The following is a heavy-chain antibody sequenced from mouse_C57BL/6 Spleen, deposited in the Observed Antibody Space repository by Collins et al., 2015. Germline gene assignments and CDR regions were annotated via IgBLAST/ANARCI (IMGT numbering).Heavy chain of an antibody. CDR3: ASRAY. Sequence: DVQLQESGPGLVKPSQSLSLTCSVTGYSITSGYYWNWIRQFPGNKLEWMGYISYDGSNNYNPSLKNRISITRDTSKNQFFLKLNSVTTEDTATYYCASRAYWGQGTLVTASA. J-gene: IGHJ3*01. CDR2: ISYDGSN. V-gene: IGHV3-6*01. CDR1: GYSITSGYY.